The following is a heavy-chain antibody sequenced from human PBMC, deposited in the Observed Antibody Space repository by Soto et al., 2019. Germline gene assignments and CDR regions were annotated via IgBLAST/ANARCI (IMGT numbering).Heavy chain of an antibody. CDR2: INPSGGST. Sequence: ASVKVSCKASGYTFTSYYMHWVRQAPGQGLEWMGIINPSGGSTSYAQKFQGRVTMTRDTSTSTVYMELSSLRSEDTAVYYCVCGYCSSTSCPADVGLDPWGQGTLVTVSS. V-gene: IGHV1-46*01. J-gene: IGHJ5*02. CDR3: VCGYCSSTSCPADVGLDP. CDR1: GYTFTSYY. D-gene: IGHD2-2*01.